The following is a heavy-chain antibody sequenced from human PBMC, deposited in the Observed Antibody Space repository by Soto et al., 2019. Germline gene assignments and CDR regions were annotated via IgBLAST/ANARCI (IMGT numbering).Heavy chain of an antibody. CDR3: AKKDITLVREVVISAPVYPYDHHGLDF. J-gene: IGHJ6*02. CDR1: GFPFSTYG. D-gene: IGHD3-10*01. V-gene: IGHV3-30*18. CDR2: IPYDGSHE. Sequence: GGSLRLSCSASGFPFSTYGMHWVRQAPGKGLELVAVIPYDGSHEYYADSVKGRFTISRDNSKNMLYLEITSLRSEDTARYYCAKKDITLVREVVISAPVYPYDHHGLDFWGRGTTVTVSS.